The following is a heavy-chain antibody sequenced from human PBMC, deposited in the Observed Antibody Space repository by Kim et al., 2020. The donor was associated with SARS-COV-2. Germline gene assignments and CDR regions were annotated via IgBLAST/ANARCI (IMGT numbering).Heavy chain of an antibody. J-gene: IGHJ4*02. D-gene: IGHD3-9*01. Sequence: VKGRFNISRDNSKNTLYLQMNSLRAEDTAVYYCARDPRDILTGYDYYFDYWGQGTLVTVSS. V-gene: IGHV3-30*01. CDR3: ARDPRDILTGYDYYFDY.